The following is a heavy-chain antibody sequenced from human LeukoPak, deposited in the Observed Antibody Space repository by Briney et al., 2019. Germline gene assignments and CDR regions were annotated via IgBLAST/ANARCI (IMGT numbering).Heavy chain of an antibody. CDR2: ISSSSSTL. V-gene: IGHV3-48*04. J-gene: IGHJ4*02. CDR3: ARRFGYSIDY. D-gene: IGHD5-12*01. CDR1: GFAFSSYS. Sequence: GGSLRLSCAASGFAFSSYSMNWVRQAPGKGLEWVSFISSSSSTLYYADSVKGRLTISRDDAKNTLYLQMNSLRAEDTAVYYCARRFGYSIDYWGQGTLVTASS.